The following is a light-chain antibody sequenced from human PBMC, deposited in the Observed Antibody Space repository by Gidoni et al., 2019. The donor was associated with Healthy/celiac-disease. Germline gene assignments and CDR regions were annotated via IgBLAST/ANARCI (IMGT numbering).Light chain of an antibody. Sequence: SYELTQPPPVSVSPGQTASITCSGDKLGDKYACWYQQKPGKSPVLVIYQDSKRPSGIPERFSGSNSGNTATMTISGTQAMDEADYYCQAWDSSPHVVFGGGTKLTVL. CDR3: QAWDSSPHVV. V-gene: IGLV3-1*01. CDR1: KLGDKY. J-gene: IGLJ2*01. CDR2: QDS.